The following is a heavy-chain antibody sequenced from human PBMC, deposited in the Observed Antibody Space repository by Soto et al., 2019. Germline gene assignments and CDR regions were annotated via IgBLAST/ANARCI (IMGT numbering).Heavy chain of an antibody. J-gene: IGHJ4*02. CDR1: GGSISSSNW. CDR3: ARAVAGTSYYFDY. Sequence: PSETLSLTCAVSGGSISSSNWWSWVRQPPGKGLEWIGEIYHSGSTNYNPSLKSRVTISVDKSKNQFSLKLSSVTAADTAVYYCARAVAGTSYYFDYWGQGTMVTVYS. D-gene: IGHD6-19*01. CDR2: IYHSGST. V-gene: IGHV4-4*02.